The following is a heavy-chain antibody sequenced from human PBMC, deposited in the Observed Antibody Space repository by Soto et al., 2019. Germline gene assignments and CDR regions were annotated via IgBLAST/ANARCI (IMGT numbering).Heavy chain of an antibody. CDR2: ITKTGRST. J-gene: IGHJ3*02. D-gene: IGHD3-3*01. V-gene: IGHV3-23*01. CDR1: GFSFSNYG. CDR3: TKDGDAYDFAFDK. Sequence: LRLSCATSGFSFSNYGMNWVRQAPGKGLEWVSGITKTGRSTFIADSVRGRFTISRDNLKNIMYLQMNSLRVDDTALYYCTKDGDAYDFAFDKWGQGTMVSVSS.